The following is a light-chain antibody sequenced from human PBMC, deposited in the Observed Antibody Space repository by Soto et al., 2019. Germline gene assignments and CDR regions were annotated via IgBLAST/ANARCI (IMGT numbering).Light chain of an antibody. V-gene: IGKV3-11*01. J-gene: IGKJ3*01. CDR2: DAS. Sequence: EIVLTQSPATLSLSPGERAILSCRASQSVSSYLAWYQQKPGQAPRLLIYDASNRATGIPARFSGSGSGTDFTLTISSLEPEDFAVYYCQQRSNWPLFTFGPGTKVDIK. CDR3: QQRSNWPLFT. CDR1: QSVSSY.